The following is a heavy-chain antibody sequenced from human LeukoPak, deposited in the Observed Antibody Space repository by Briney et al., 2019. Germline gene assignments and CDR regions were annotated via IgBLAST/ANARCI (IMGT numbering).Heavy chain of an antibody. CDR2: INPNSGGT. V-gene: IGHV1-2*02. CDR3: ARGVVRGVHPVYFDY. Sequence: ASVKVSCKAPGYTFTGYYMHWVRQAPGQGLEWMGWINPNSGGTNYAQKFQGRVTVTRDTSISTAYMELSRLRSDDTAVYYCARGVVRGVHPVYFDYWGQGTLVTVSS. J-gene: IGHJ4*02. D-gene: IGHD3-10*01. CDR1: GYTFTGYY.